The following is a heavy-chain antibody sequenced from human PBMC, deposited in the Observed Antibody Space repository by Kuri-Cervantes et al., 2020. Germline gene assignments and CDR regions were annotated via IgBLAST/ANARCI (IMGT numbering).Heavy chain of an antibody. J-gene: IGHJ5*02. CDR3: ARASCSSTSCYKGAGWFDP. Sequence: GGSLCLSCAVSGFTVSSNYMSWVRQAPGKGLEWVSVIYSGGSTYYADSVKGRFTISRDNSKNTLYLQMNSLRAEDTAVYYCARASCSSTSCYKGAGWFDPWGQGTLVTVSS. D-gene: IGHD2-2*02. CDR1: GFTVSSNY. CDR2: IYSGGST. V-gene: IGHV3-66*01.